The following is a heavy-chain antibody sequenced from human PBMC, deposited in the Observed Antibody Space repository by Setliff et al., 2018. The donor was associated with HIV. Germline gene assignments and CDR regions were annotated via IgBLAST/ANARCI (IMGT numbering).Heavy chain of an antibody. D-gene: IGHD2-21*01. CDR3: AKDPTPLMLIGYMDV. Sequence: GESLKISCAASGLTLGDYGMVWVRQAPGKGLEWVSSISPSSVYLNYADSMKGRVTISRDNAKNSLYLQMNSLRAEDTAVYYCAKDPTPLMLIGYMDVWGKGTTVTVSS. J-gene: IGHJ6*03. CDR2: ISPSSVYL. V-gene: IGHV3-21*06. CDR1: GLTLGDYG.